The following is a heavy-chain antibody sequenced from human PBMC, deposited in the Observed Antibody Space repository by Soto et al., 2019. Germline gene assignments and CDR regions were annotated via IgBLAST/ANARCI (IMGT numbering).Heavy chain of an antibody. J-gene: IGHJ6*02. CDR2: ISGSGGST. Sequence: HPGGSLRLSCAASGFTFSSYAMSWVRQAPGKGLEWVSAISGSGGSTYYADSVKGRFTISRDNSKNTLYLQMNSLRAEDTAVYYCATHYDFWSGYYQHYYYGMDVWGQGTKVTVSS. D-gene: IGHD3-3*01. CDR3: ATHYDFWSGYYQHYYYGMDV. V-gene: IGHV3-23*01. CDR1: GFTFSSYA.